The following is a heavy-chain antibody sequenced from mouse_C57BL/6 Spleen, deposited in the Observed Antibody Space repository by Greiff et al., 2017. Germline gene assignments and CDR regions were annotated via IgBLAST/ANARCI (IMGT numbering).Heavy chain of an antibody. Sequence: EVNVVESGGGLVKPGGSLKLSCAASGFTFSDYGMHWVRQAPEKGLEWVAYISSGSSTTYYADTVKGRFTITRDNAKHTLFLQVTSLRSEDAAMYYCARDDYDQAWFAYWGQGTLVTVSA. CDR1: GFTFSDYG. V-gene: IGHV5-17*01. CDR3: ARDDYDQAWFAY. J-gene: IGHJ3*01. D-gene: IGHD2-4*01. CDR2: ISSGSSTT.